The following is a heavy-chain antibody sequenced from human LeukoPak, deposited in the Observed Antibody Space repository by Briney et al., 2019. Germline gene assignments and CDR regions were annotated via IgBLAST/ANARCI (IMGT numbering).Heavy chain of an antibody. J-gene: IGHJ4*02. CDR3: ATWDSSGWYYFDY. D-gene: IGHD6-19*01. Sequence: SETLSLTCAVYGGSFSGYYWSWIRQPPGKGLEWIGEINHSGSTNYNPSLKSRVTISVDTSKNQFSLKLSSVTAADTAVYYCATWDSSGWYYFDYWGQGTLVTVSS. CDR1: GGSFSGYY. CDR2: INHSGST. V-gene: IGHV4-34*01.